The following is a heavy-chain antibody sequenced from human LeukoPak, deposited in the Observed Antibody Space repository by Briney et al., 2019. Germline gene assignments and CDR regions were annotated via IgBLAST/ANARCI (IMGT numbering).Heavy chain of an antibody. Sequence: GRSLRLSCAASGFTFSSYAMHWVRQAPGKGLEWVAVISYDGSNKYYADSVKGRFTISRDNSKNTLYLQMNSLRAEDTAVYYCARSPYYDFWSGPDHQDSYFDYWGQGTLVTVSS. CDR1: GFTFSSYA. J-gene: IGHJ4*02. V-gene: IGHV3-30*04. CDR2: ISYDGSNK. CDR3: ARSPYYDFWSGPDHQDSYFDY. D-gene: IGHD3-3*01.